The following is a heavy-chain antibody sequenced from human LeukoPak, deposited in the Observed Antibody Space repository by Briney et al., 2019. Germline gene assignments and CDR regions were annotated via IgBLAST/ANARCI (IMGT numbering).Heavy chain of an antibody. D-gene: IGHD5-18*01. CDR2: IYYSGST. J-gene: IGHJ4*02. V-gene: IGHV4-31*03. CDR3: AREALTAMGSRYFDY. CDR1: GGSISSGGYY. Sequence: SETLSLTCTVSGGSISSGGYYWSWIRQHPGKGLEWIGYIYYSGSTYYNPSLKSRVTISVDTSKNQFSLKLSSVTAADTAVYYCAREALTAMGSRYFDYWGQGTLVTVSS.